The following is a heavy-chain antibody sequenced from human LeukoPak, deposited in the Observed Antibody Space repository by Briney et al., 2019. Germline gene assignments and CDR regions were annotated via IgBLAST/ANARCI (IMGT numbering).Heavy chain of an antibody. Sequence: GGSLRLSCAASGFTFSNYAMNWVRQAPGKGLQWLTVISDDGSNQYYADSVKGRFTISRDNSKNTLYLQMNSLRGEDTAVYYCAELGITMIGGVWGKGTTVTISS. CDR2: ISDDGSNQ. CDR3: AELGITMIGGV. J-gene: IGHJ6*04. V-gene: IGHV3-30*04. D-gene: IGHD3-10*02. CDR1: GFTFSNYA.